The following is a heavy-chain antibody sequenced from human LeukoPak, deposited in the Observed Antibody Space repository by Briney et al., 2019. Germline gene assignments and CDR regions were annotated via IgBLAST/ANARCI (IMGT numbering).Heavy chain of an antibody. CDR1: GFTFSSYA. D-gene: IGHD6-19*01. V-gene: IGHV3-23*01. CDR3: SGGVAGTGGYYYYGMDI. CDR2: ISGSGGST. Sequence: GGSLRLSCAASGFTFSSYAMSWVRQAPGQGLEWVSAISGSGGSTYYADSVKGRFTISRDNSKNTLYLQMNSLRAEDTAVYYCSGGVAGTGGYYYYGMDIWGQGTTVTVSS. J-gene: IGHJ6*02.